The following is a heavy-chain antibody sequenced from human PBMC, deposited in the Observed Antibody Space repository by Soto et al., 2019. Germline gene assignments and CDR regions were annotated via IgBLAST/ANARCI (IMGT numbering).Heavy chain of an antibody. CDR3: ARDGGSWDGPSDY. CDR2: ISSSSSYI. CDR1: GFTFSSYS. V-gene: IGHV3-21*01. J-gene: IGHJ4*02. D-gene: IGHD6-13*01. Sequence: PGGSLRLSCAASGFTFSSYSMNWVRQAPGKGLEWVSSISSSSSYIYYADSVKGRFTISRDNAKNSLYLQMNSLRAEDTAVYYCARDGGSWDGPSDYWGQGTPVTVSS.